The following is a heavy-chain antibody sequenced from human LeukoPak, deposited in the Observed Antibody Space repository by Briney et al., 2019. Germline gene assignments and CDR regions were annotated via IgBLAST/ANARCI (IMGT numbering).Heavy chain of an antibody. D-gene: IGHD3-16*01. V-gene: IGHV3-21*04. CDR3: AKDYVFGLSGAFDI. Sequence: PGGSLRLSCAASGFTFSSYSMNWVRQAPGKGLEWVSSISSSSSYIYYADSVKGRFTISRDNAKNSLYLQMNSLRAEDTAVYYCAKDYVFGLSGAFDIWGQGTMVTVSS. CDR1: GFTFSSYS. J-gene: IGHJ3*02. CDR2: ISSSSSYI.